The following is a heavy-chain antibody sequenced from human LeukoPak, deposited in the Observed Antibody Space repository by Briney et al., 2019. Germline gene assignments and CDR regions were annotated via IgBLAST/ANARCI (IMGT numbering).Heavy chain of an antibody. J-gene: IGHJ4*02. V-gene: IGHV3-48*01. Sequence: GGSLRLSCAASGLSFRTSNLVWVRQAPGKGLEWISYVTDRSSSMYYADSVKGRFIISRDNSKNTLYLQMNSLRAEDTAVYYCARDGGSSGSPLDYWGQGTLVTVSS. D-gene: IGHD3-22*01. CDR3: ARDGGSSGSPLDY. CDR2: VTDRSSSM. CDR1: GLSFRTSN.